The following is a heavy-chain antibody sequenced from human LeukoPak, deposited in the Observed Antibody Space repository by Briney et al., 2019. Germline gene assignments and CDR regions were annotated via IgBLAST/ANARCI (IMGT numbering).Heavy chain of an antibody. V-gene: IGHV4-34*01. CDR3: AREQYCSGGSCFNGWFDP. Sequence: SETLSLTCAVYGGSFSGYYWSWIRQPPGKGLEWIGEINHSGSTNYNPSLKSRDTISVDTSKNQFSLKLSSVTAADTAVYYCAREQYCSGGSCFNGWFDPWGQGTLVTVSS. CDR1: GGSFSGYY. D-gene: IGHD2-15*01. J-gene: IGHJ5*02. CDR2: INHSGST.